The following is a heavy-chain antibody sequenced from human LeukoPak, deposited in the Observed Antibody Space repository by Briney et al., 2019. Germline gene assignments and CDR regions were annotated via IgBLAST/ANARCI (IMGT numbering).Heavy chain of an antibody. V-gene: IGHV3-21*01. CDR2: ISTSSSYI. D-gene: IGHD2-8*01. CDR1: GFTFSSYS. CDR3: ARGADGVSANSRGWFDP. J-gene: IGHJ5*02. Sequence: PGGSLRLSCTASGFTFSSYSMNWVRQAPGKGLEWVSSISTSSSYIYYADSVKGRFTISRDNARNSLYLQMNTLRATDAAVYACARGADGVSANSRGWFDPWGQGTLVTVSS.